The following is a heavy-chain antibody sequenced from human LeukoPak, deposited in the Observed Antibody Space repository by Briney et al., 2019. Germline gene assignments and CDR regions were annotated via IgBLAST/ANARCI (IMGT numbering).Heavy chain of an antibody. CDR1: GFTFSEYW. D-gene: IGHD3-22*01. J-gene: IGHJ3*02. CDR2: INTDGSSP. CDR3: AKASSGYPLDAFDI. V-gene: IGHV3-74*01. Sequence: GGSVPLSCAASGFTFSEYWMHWLRPAPGKGLVWVSRINTDGSSPTYAASVKGRFTISRDNAKNTLYLQMNSLTAEDTAVYYCAKASSGYPLDAFDIWGQGTMVTVSS.